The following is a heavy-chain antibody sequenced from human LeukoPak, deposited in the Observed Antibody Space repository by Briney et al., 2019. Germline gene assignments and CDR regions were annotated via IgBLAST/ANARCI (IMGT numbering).Heavy chain of an antibody. Sequence: ASVTVSYKASGYTFNDCTIHWVRQAPGQGREGVGWINSDSGGTKYTQKFQGTVTMTRDRSISAAYMELSTLTSDDTAVYYCARGYGSSWFDYWGQGTLVTVSS. J-gene: IGHJ4*02. D-gene: IGHD6-13*01. CDR3: ARGYGSSWFDY. CDR1: GYTFNDCT. CDR2: INSDSGGT. V-gene: IGHV1-2*02.